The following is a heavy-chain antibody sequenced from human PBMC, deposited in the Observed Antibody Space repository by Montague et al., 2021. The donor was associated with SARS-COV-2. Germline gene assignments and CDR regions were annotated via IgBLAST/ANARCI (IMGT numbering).Heavy chain of an antibody. CDR1: GGSISSRSYY. Sequence: SETLSLTCTVSGGSISSRSYYWGWIRQPPGKGLEWIGRIYYSGSTYYNPSLKSRVTISVDTSKNQFSLKLSSVTAADTAVYYCARHGITMIVVVIKGGWFDPWGQGTLVTVSS. V-gene: IGHV4-39*01. J-gene: IGHJ5*02. CDR2: IYYSGST. CDR3: ARHGITMIVVVIKGGWFDP. D-gene: IGHD3-22*01.